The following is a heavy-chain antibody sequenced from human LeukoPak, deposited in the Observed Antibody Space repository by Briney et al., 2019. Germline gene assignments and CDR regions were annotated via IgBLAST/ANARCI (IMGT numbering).Heavy chain of an antibody. CDR2: IKPDGTEK. V-gene: IGHV3-7*04. CDR1: GFTFTDSW. Sequence: GGSLRLSCAASGFTFTDSWMSWVRQPPGKGLEWVVNIKPDGTEKYYVDSLKGRFTVSRDNAKNSLYLQMSSLRAEDTAVYYCARVRYGNYFDYWGHGTLVTVSS. CDR3: ARVRYGNYFDY. J-gene: IGHJ4*01. D-gene: IGHD3-16*02.